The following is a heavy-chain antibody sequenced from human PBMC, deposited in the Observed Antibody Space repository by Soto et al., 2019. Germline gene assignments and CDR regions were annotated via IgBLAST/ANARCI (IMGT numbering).Heavy chain of an antibody. CDR2: TYYRSRWYS. D-gene: IGHD2-15*01. J-gene: IGHJ6*02. V-gene: IGHV6-1*01. Sequence: SPTLSLTCVISGDSVSSSSVAWNWVRQSPSRGLEWLGRTYYRSRWYSDFAVSVRGRIVINADTSKNQFSLQLNSVTPEDTAVYFCARSEEDSDYYYYGLDVWGQGTTVTVS. CDR3: ARSEEDSDYYYYGLDV. CDR1: GDSVSSSSVA.